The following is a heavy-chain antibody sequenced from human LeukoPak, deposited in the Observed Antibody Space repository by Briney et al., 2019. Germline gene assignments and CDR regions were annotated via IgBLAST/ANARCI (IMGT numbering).Heavy chain of an antibody. Sequence: GASVKVSCKASGGTFSSYAISWVRQAPGQGLEWMGGIIPIFGTANYAQKFQGRVTITADESTSTAYMELSSLRSEDTAVYYCAAGYSSGWEPMPFDIWGQGTMVTVSS. CDR2: IIPIFGTA. D-gene: IGHD6-19*01. CDR3: AAGYSSGWEPMPFDI. J-gene: IGHJ3*02. V-gene: IGHV1-69*13. CDR1: GGTFSSYA.